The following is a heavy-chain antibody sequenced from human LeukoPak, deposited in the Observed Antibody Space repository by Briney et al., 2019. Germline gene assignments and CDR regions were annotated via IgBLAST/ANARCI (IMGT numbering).Heavy chain of an antibody. V-gene: IGHV1-18*01. Sequence: ASVKVSCKASGYTFTNYGISWVRQAPGQGLEWMGWISAYNGNTDSAQKFQGRVTMTTDTSTNTACMELRSLRSNDTAVYYCARDFSSVHRGEVSYHWGQGTLVTVSS. CDR3: ARDFSSVHRGEVSYH. CDR2: ISAYNGNT. D-gene: IGHD3-10*01. J-gene: IGHJ5*02. CDR1: GYTFTNYG.